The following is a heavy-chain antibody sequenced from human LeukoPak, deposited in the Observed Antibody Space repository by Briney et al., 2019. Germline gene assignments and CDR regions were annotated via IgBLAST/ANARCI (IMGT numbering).Heavy chain of an antibody. D-gene: IGHD2-21*02. CDR3: ANGLAVTATTYWYFDL. V-gene: IGHV3-23*01. Sequence: GGSLRLSCAASGFTFNSYGMSWVRQALGKGLEWVSTISGSGGETNYADSVKGRFTISRDNSKYTLYLQMNSLRVEDTAVYYRANGLAVTATTYWYFDLWGRGTLVTVSS. J-gene: IGHJ2*01. CDR1: GFTFNSYG. CDR2: ISGSGGET.